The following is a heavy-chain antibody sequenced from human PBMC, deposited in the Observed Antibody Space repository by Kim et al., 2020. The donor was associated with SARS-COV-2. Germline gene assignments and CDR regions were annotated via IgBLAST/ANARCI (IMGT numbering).Heavy chain of an antibody. CDR3: ARDKGWCGGSCYFSGSGYGMDV. CDR1: GGTFSSYA. Sequence: SVKVSCKASGGTFSSYAISWVRQAPGQGLEWMGGIIPIFGTANYAQKFQGRVTITADESTSTAYMELSSLRSEDTAVYYCARDKGWCGGSCYFSGSGYGMDVWGQGTTVTVSS. J-gene: IGHJ6*02. D-gene: IGHD2-15*01. CDR2: IIPIFGTA. V-gene: IGHV1-69*13.